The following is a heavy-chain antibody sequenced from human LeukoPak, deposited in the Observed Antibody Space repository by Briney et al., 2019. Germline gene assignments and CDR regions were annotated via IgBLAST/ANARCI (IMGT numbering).Heavy chain of an antibody. J-gene: IGHJ6*03. CDR1: GGSISSYY. D-gene: IGHD3-10*01. V-gene: IGHV4-59*01. CDR2: IYYSGST. CDR3: ARSADRVIRGAPPYYYYYVDV. Sequence: SETLSLTCTVSGGSISSYYWSWIRQPPGKGLEWIGYIYYSGSTNYNPSLKSRVTISVDTSKNQFSLKLSSVTAADTAVYYCARSADRVIRGAPPYYYYYVDVWGKGTTVTVSS.